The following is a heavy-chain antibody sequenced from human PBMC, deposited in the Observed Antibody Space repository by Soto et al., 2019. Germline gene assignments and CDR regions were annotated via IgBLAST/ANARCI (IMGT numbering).Heavy chain of an antibody. V-gene: IGHV4-34*01. Sequence: SETLSLTCAVYGGSFIGYYCSCIRHPPLKWLEWIGEINHSGSTNYNPSLKSRVTISVDTSKNQFSLKLSSVTAADTAVYYCARGFWSGSYSGGLGMDVWGQGSTVTVSS. CDR1: GGSFIGYY. CDR2: INHSGST. J-gene: IGHJ6*02. D-gene: IGHD3-3*01. CDR3: ARGFWSGSYSGGLGMDV.